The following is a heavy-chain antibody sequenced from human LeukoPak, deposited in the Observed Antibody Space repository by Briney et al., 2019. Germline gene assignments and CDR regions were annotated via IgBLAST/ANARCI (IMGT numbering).Heavy chain of an antibody. V-gene: IGHV5-51*01. J-gene: IGHJ4*02. CDR3: ARQRAGQLWLRENDY. Sequence: GESLKISCKGSGYSFSNYWIGWVRQMPGKGLEWMGIIYPGDSDTRYSPSFQGQVTISADKSISTAYLQWSSLKASDTAMYYCARQRAGQLWLRENDYWGQGTLVTVSS. CDR2: IYPGDSDT. CDR1: GYSFSNYW. D-gene: IGHD5-18*01.